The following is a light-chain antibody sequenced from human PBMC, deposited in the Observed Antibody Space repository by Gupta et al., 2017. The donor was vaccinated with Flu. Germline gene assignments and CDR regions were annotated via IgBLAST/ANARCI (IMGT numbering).Light chain of an antibody. J-gene: IGLJ1*01. V-gene: IGLV2-18*02. Sequence: SSTAGLPVTISCTGTSSDIGSYNRVSWYHQPPGTAPKLVIYEVTNRPSGVPNRFSGSKSGNTASLTISGLQAEDEADYYCSSYTSSSTYVFGTGTKVTVL. CDR1: SSDIGSYNR. CDR3: SSYTSSSTYV. CDR2: EVT.